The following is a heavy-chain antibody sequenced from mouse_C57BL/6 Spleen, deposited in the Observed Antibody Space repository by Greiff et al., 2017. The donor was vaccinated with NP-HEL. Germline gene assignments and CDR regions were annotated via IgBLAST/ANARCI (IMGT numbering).Heavy chain of an antibody. D-gene: IGHD1-1*01. V-gene: IGHV2-9-1*01. CDR2: IWTGGGT. CDR1: GFSLTSYA. CDR3: ARSPNYYGSSPFDY. J-gene: IGHJ2*01. Sequence: VQLQESGPGLVAPSHCLSITCTVSGFSLTSYAISWVRQPPGKGLEWRGVIWTGGGTNYNSALKSRLSISKDNSKSQVFLKMNSLQTDDTARYYCARSPNYYGSSPFDYWGQGTTLTVSS.